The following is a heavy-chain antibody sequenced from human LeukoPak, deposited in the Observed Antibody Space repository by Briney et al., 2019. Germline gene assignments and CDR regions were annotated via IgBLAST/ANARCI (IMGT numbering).Heavy chain of an antibody. Sequence: ASVKVSCKASGYTFSDYYMHWVRQAPGQGLEWMGWINANNGGTTYAQNFQGRVTMTRDTSISTAYVELSRLRCDDSAIYYCTRDHCSFANCYEDCYYVMDVWGQGTAVTVSS. CDR3: TRDHCSFANCYEDCYYVMDV. CDR2: INANNGGT. J-gene: IGHJ6*02. V-gene: IGHV1-2*02. CDR1: GYTFSDYY. D-gene: IGHD2-2*01.